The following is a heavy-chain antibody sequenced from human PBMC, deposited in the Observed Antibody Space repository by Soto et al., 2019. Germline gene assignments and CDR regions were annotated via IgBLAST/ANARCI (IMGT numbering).Heavy chain of an antibody. CDR3: VRDSVFSTSTGDFDY. V-gene: IGHV3-7*01. D-gene: IGHD2-8*02. J-gene: IGHJ4*02. CDR1: GFTFSSYW. CDR2: IKQDGSET. Sequence: EVQLVESGGGLVQPGGSLRLSCGASGFTFSSYWMSWVRESPGKGLEWVANIKQDGSETYYVDSVKGRFTISRDNAKNSLYLQMRSLRAEDTAVYYCVRDSVFSTSTGDFDYWGQGTVVTVSS.